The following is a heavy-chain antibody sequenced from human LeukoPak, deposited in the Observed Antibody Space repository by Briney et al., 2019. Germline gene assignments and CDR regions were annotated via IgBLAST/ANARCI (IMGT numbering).Heavy chain of an antibody. CDR3: ARAVRGYSYAYLPY. J-gene: IGHJ4*02. CDR2: ISAYDGNT. V-gene: IGHV1-18*04. Sequence: GASVKVSCKASGYTFTGYYMHWVRQAPGQGLEWMGWISAYDGNTNYAQKLQGRVTMTTDTSTSTAYMELRSLRSDDTAVYYCARAVRGYSYAYLPYWGQGTLVTVSS. CDR1: GYTFTGYY. D-gene: IGHD5-18*01.